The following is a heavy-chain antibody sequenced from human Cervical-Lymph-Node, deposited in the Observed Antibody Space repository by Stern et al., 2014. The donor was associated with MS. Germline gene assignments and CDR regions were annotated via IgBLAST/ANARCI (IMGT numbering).Heavy chain of an antibody. CDR2: IYLGDDK. Sequence: QITLKESGPALVKPTQTLTLTCSFSGFSLSTSGVGVAWIRQPPGKALEWLVLIYLGDDKRYSPSLQTRLTITKDTSKNQVVLTMTDVDPVDTATYYCAHRLLNTVFGMVLVKEVAFDVWGQGTVVTVSS. V-gene: IGHV2-5*02. D-gene: IGHD3-3*01. CDR1: GFSLSTSGVG. J-gene: IGHJ3*01. CDR3: AHRLLNTVFGMVLVKEVAFDV.